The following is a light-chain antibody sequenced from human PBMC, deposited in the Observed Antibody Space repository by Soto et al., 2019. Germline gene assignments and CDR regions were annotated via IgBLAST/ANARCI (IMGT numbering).Light chain of an antibody. CDR1: QSVSSSY. CDR3: QQYCSSPLWT. Sequence: EIVLTQSPGTLSLSPGERATLSCRASQSVSSSYLAWYQQKPGQAPRLLIYGASSRATGIPDRFSGSGSGTNFTLTISSLEPEEFSVYYCQQYCSSPLWTFGQGTKVEIK. J-gene: IGKJ1*01. V-gene: IGKV3-20*01. CDR2: GAS.